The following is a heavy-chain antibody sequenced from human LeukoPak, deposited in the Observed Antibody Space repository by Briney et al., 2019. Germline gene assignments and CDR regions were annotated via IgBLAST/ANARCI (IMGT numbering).Heavy chain of an antibody. Sequence: GGSLRLSCAASGFTFSSYDMHWVRQAPGKGLEWVAFIRYDGSNKYYEDSVKGRFTISRDNSKNTLYLQMNRLRAEDTAVYYCAKEWIQQLNHYLGYWGQGTLVTVSS. D-gene: IGHD5-18*01. CDR2: IRYDGSNK. J-gene: IGHJ4*02. V-gene: IGHV3-30*02. CDR1: GFTFSSYD. CDR3: AKEWIQQLNHYLGY.